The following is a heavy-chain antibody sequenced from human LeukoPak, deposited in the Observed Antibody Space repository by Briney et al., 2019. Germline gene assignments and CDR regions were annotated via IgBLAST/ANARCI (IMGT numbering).Heavy chain of an antibody. J-gene: IGHJ4*02. CDR3: ARGQVLRFHPYFDY. V-gene: IGHV4-59*01. Sequence: PSETLSLTCTVSGGSISSYYWSWIRQPPGKGLEWIGYIYYSGSTNYNPSLKSRVTISVDTSKNQFSLKLSSVTAADTAVYYCARGQVLRFHPYFDYWGRGTLVTVSS. D-gene: IGHD2-8*02. CDR1: GGSISSYY. CDR2: IYYSGST.